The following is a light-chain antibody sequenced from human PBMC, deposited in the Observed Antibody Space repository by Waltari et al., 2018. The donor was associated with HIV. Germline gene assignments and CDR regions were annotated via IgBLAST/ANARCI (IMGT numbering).Light chain of an antibody. CDR2: RND. V-gene: IGLV1-47*01. CDR3: AACDDSLSGPV. CDR1: NSNIGSNY. J-gene: IGLJ2*01. Sequence: QSVLIQPPSPSGTPGQSVTISCSGSNSNIGSNYVYWYQQLPGTAPKLLIYRNDQRPSGVPDRFSCSKSGTSASLAISGLRSDDEADYYCAACDDSLSGPVFGGGTKVTVL.